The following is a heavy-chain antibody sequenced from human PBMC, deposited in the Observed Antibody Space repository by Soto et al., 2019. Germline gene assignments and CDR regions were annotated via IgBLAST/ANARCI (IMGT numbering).Heavy chain of an antibody. CDR3: ARVVIDYSSAWYASLFDY. V-gene: IGHV4-30-4*01. Sequence: QVQLQESGPGLVKPSQTLSLTCTVSGGSISSGDYYWSWIRQPPGKGLEWIGYIYYSGTTYYNSSLKSRVTISIDTSKNHFSLKLSSVTAADTAVYYCARVVIDYSSAWYASLFDYWGQGTLVTVSS. CDR1: GGSISSGDYY. CDR2: IYYSGTT. D-gene: IGHD6-19*01. J-gene: IGHJ4*02.